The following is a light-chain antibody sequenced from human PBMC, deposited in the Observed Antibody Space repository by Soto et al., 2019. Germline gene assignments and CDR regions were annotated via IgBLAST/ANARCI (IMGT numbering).Light chain of an antibody. CDR2: GAS. CDR1: QSVSSN. V-gene: IGKV3-15*01. CDR3: QQYNNWPRGT. J-gene: IGKJ2*02. Sequence: EIVMTQSPATLSVSPGERATLSCRASQSVSSNLAWYQQKPGQAPRLLIYGASTRATGIPARCSGSGSGTEFTLTISSLQSEDFAVYYCQQYNNWPRGTFGQGTKLEI.